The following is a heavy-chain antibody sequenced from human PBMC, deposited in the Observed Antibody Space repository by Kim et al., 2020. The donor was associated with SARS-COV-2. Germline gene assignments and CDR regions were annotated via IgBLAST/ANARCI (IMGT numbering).Heavy chain of an antibody. CDR3: ARGTEYNRFDT. Sequence: SETLSLTCTVSGGSISTKYWSWLRQPPGKGLEWIGYIYYRGSTNYNPSLKSRVTMSVDTSKNQFSLKLTSVTAADTAVYYCARGTEYNRFDTWGQGTLV. CDR2: IYYRGST. J-gene: IGHJ5*02. V-gene: IGHV4-59*13. D-gene: IGHD1-1*01. CDR1: GGSISTKY.